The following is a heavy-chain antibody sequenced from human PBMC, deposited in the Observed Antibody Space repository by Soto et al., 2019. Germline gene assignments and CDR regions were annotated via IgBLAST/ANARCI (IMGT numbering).Heavy chain of an antibody. CDR2: ISADNGNT. D-gene: IGHD5-18*01. J-gene: IGHJ4*02. Sequence: AASVKVSCKASGYTFTSYGISWVRQAPGQGLEWMGWISADNGNTNYAQKLRGRVTMTTDTSTTTAYLELRSLRSDDTAVYYCARDQHSYGFFDYWGQGTLVTVSS. CDR1: GYTFTSYG. V-gene: IGHV1-18*04. CDR3: ARDQHSYGFFDY.